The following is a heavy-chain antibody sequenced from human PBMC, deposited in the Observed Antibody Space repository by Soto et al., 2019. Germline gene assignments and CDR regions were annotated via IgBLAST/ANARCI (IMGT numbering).Heavy chain of an antibody. Sequence: QVQLVQSGAEVKKPGASVKVSCKASGYTFTNYDINWVRQATGQGLEWVGWMNPNSGHTGFAQKFQGRVTMTRDTSISTAYMELSILSSEDTAVYYCARGRSSYGDYINWYFDLWGRGTLVTVSS. V-gene: IGHV1-8*01. CDR1: GYTFTNYD. J-gene: IGHJ2*01. D-gene: IGHD4-17*01. CDR2: MNPNSGHT. CDR3: ARGRSSYGDYINWYFDL.